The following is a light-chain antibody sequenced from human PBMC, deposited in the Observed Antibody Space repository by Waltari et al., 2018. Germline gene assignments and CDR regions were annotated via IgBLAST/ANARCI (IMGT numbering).Light chain of an antibody. CDR2: KAS. CDR1: QSISSW. V-gene: IGKV1-5*03. Sequence: DIQMTQSPSTLSASVGDRVTITCRASQSISSWLAWYQQKPGKAPKLLLYKASSLETGVPSRFSGSGSGTEFTLTISSLQSDDFATFYCLHYNSYPRTFGQGTKVEIK. J-gene: IGKJ1*01. CDR3: LHYNSYPRT.